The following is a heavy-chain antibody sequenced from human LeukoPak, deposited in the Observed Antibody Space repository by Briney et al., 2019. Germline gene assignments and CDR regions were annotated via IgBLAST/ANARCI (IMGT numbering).Heavy chain of an antibody. Sequence: SETLSLTCTVSGGSISSYYWSWIRQPPGKGLEWIGYIYYSGSTNYNPSLKSRVTISVDTSKNQFSLKLSSVTAADTAVYYCARVRVYYDSSGYYVDAFDIWGQGTMVTVSS. D-gene: IGHD3-22*01. CDR2: IYYSGST. J-gene: IGHJ3*02. CDR1: GGSISSYY. V-gene: IGHV4-59*12. CDR3: ARVRVYYDSSGYYVDAFDI.